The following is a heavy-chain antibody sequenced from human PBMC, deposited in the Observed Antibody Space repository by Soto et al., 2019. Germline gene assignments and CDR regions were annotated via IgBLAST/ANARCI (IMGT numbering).Heavy chain of an antibody. V-gene: IGHV1-3*01. CDR3: ARDSQWLVPGIFDY. J-gene: IGHJ4*02. CDR1: GYTFTSYA. D-gene: IGHD6-19*01. Sequence: QVQPVQSGAEVKKPGASVKVSCKASGYTFTSYAMHWVRQAPGQRLEWMGWINAGNGNTKYSQKFQGRVTITRDTSASTAYMELSSLRSEDTAVYYCARDSQWLVPGIFDYWGQGTLVTVSS. CDR2: INAGNGNT.